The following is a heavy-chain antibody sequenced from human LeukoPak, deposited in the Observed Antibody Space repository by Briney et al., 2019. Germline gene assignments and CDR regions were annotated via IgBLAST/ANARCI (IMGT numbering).Heavy chain of an antibody. CDR3: ARDFNWRSYYYYGMDV. Sequence: SETLSLTCAVYGGSFSGYYWSWIRQPPVKGLEWIGEINHSGSTNHNPSLKSRVTISVDTSNNQFSLKLSSVTAADTAVYYCARDFNWRSYYYYGMDVWGQGTTVTVSS. CDR1: GGSFSGYY. V-gene: IGHV4-34*01. D-gene: IGHD1-20*01. J-gene: IGHJ6*02. CDR2: INHSGST.